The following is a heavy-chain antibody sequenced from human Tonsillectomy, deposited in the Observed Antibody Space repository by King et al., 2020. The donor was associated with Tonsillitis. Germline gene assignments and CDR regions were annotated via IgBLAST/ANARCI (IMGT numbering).Heavy chain of an antibody. CDR3: ARELPNACYFDF. V-gene: IGHV1-46*03. J-gene: IGHJ4*02. CDR1: GYTFTSYY. CDR2: INSSGGAT. D-gene: IGHD1-26*01. Sequence: VQLVESGAEVRKPGASVKISCKTSGYTFTSYYMHWVRQAPRQGLEWMGMINSSGGATNDAQKFQDRGTMTRDPSTGTVYMDLSSLRSEDTAVYYCARELPNACYFDFWGQGTLVTVSS.